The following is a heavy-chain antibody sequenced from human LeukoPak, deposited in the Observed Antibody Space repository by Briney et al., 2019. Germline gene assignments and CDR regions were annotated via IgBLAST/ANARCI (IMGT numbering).Heavy chain of an antibody. J-gene: IGHJ3*02. CDR3: ARHGGYCSSTSCPEGDAFDI. CDR2: IYPGDSDT. Sequence: PGESLKISCKGSGYSFTSYWIGWVRQVPGKGLEWMGIIYPGDSDTRYSPSFQGQVTISADKSISTAYLQWSSLKASDTAMYYCARHGGYCSSTSCPEGDAFDIWGQGTMVTVSS. D-gene: IGHD2-2*01. V-gene: IGHV5-51*01. CDR1: GYSFTSYW.